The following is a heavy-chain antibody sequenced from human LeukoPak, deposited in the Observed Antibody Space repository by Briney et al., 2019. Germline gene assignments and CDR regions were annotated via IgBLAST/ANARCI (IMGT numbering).Heavy chain of an antibody. CDR2: INTNGDSA. CDR3: VRDNAYTFDY. Sequence: PGGALLLSCGVAGFKFISYWMNRGRQVPGKGLMWVAHINTNGDSANYADSVKGRFTISRYNAKSTLSLQMNSLRAEDTAIYYCVRDNAYTFDYWGQGTLVTVSS. D-gene: IGHD5-24*01. CDR1: GFKFISYW. V-gene: IGHV3-74*01. J-gene: IGHJ4*01.